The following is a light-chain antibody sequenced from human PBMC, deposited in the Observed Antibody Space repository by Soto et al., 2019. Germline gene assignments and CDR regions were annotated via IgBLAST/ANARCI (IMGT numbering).Light chain of an antibody. CDR2: EVS. V-gene: IGLV2-14*01. CDR1: SSDVGGYNY. Sequence: QSALTQPASVSGSPGQSVTISCTGTSSDVGGYNYVSWYQQHPRRAPKLMIYEVSDRPSGVSNRFSGSKSGNTASLTISGLQAEDEADYYCSSYTSSKTGVFGGGTKLTVL. J-gene: IGLJ3*02. CDR3: SSYTSSKTGV.